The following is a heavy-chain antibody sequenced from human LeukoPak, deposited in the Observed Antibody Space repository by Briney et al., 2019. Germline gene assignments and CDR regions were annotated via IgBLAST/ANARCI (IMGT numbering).Heavy chain of an antibody. V-gene: IGHV3-7*01. D-gene: IGHD3-22*01. CDR2: IKQDGSEK. CDR1: GFTFSSYW. CDR3: ASRLTDSSGYYPSYYFDY. Sequence: PGGSLRLSCAASGFTFSSYWMSWVRQAPGKGLEGVANIKQDGSEKYYVDSVKGRFTISRDNAKNSLYLQMNSLRAEDTAVYYCASRLTDSSGYYPSYYFDYWGQGTLVTVSS. J-gene: IGHJ4*02.